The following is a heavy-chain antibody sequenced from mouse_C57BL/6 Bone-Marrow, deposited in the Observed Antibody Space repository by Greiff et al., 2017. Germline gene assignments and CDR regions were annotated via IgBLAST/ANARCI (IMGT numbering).Heavy chain of an antibody. Sequence: VQLQQSGAELVKPGASVKLSCTASGFNIKDYYIHWVKQRTEQGLEWIGRIDPDDGATKYAPKFQDKATITADTSSNTAYLQLSSLTSEDTAVYYCTRSLIYYGTNYWGQGTTLTVSS. CDR3: TRSLIYYGTNY. CDR2: IDPDDGAT. V-gene: IGHV14-2*01. D-gene: IGHD1-1*01. J-gene: IGHJ2*01. CDR1: GFNIKDYY.